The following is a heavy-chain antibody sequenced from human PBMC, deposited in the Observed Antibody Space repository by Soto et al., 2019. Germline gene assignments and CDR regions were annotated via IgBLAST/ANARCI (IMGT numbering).Heavy chain of an antibody. CDR3: ARCIVVVDVLDY. D-gene: IGHD2-15*01. J-gene: IGHJ4*02. CDR1: GYTFTSYA. CDR2: INAGNGNT. V-gene: IGHV1-3*01. Sequence: SSVKVSCKASGYTFTSYAMHWVRQAPGQRLEWMGWINAGNGNTKYSQKFQGRVTITRDTSASTAYMELSSLRSEDTAVYYCARCIVVVDVLDYWGQGTLVIGSS.